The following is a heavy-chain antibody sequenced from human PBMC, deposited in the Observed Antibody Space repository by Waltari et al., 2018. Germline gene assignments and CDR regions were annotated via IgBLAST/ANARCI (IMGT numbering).Heavy chain of an antibody. CDR1: GGSISTYY. CDR3: ARHTVLVTSTGVFDF. CDR2: VAYTGST. V-gene: IGHV4-59*08. D-gene: IGHD4-17*01. J-gene: IGHJ4*02. Sequence: QVQVQESGPGLVKPSATLSLTCTVSGGSISTYYWSWIRQSPGRGLELIGYVAYTGSTNYSPSLKSRVIISMDTSTNQLSLKLSSVTAADTAVYYCARHTVLVTSTGVFDFGGQGTLVTVSP.